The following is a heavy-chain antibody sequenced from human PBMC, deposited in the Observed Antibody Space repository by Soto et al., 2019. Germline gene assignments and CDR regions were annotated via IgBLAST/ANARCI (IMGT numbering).Heavy chain of an antibody. J-gene: IGHJ4*02. Sequence: EVQLLESGGGLVQPGGSLRLSCVVSGFTFSNYAMTWVRQAPGKGLEWVSSMSSSTYYTDSVKGRFTISRDNSKNTLYLKMNSLRAQDTAMYYCAKGSSWSEFEYWGQGTLVTVSS. CDR1: GFTFSNYA. CDR2: MSSST. D-gene: IGHD6-19*01. CDR3: AKGSSWSEFEY. V-gene: IGHV3-23*01.